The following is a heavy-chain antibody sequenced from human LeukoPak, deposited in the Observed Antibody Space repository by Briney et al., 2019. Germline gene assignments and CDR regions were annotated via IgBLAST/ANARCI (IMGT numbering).Heavy chain of an antibody. V-gene: IGHV4-59*01. J-gene: IGHJ5*02. Sequence: SETLSLTCTVSGGSISSYYWSWIRQPPGKGLEWIGYIYYSGSTNYNPSLKSRVTISVDTSKDQFSLKLSSVTAADTAVYYCARGGGSGWYRDRSWFDPWGQGTLVTVSS. CDR2: IYYSGST. D-gene: IGHD6-19*01. CDR1: GGSISSYY. CDR3: ARGGGSGWYRDRSWFDP.